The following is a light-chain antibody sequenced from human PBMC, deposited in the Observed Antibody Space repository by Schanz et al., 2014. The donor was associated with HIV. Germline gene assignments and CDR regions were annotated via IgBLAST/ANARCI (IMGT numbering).Light chain of an antibody. V-gene: IGLV2-14*01. CDR1: SSDVGSYNY. CDR2: EVN. CDR3: SSYTSSSTLE. Sequence: QSVLTQPRSVSGSPGQSVTISCTGTSSDVGSYNYVSWYQQRPGKAPKLMIYEVNQRPSGVSNRFSGSKSGNTASLTISGLQAEDEADYYCSSYTSSSTLEFGGGTKLTVL. J-gene: IGLJ2*01.